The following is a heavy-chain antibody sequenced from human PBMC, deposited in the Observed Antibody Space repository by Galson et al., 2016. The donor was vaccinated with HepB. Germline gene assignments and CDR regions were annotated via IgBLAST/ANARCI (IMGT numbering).Heavy chain of an antibody. J-gene: IGHJ4*02. Sequence: SLRLSCAASGFTFSNHGMHWVRQAPGKGLECVAVIWADGGNKYYVDSVKGRFTISRDNSKNTVYLQMKSLRADDTAVYYCARDMYTGSYIIDYWGQGTLVTVSS. CDR2: IWADGGNK. V-gene: IGHV3-33*01. D-gene: IGHD1-26*01. CDR3: ARDMYTGSYIIDY. CDR1: GFTFSNHG.